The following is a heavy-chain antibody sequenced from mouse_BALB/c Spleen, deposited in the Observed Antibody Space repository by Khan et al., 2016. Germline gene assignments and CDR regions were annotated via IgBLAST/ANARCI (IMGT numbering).Heavy chain of an antibody. J-gene: IGHJ4*01. Sequence: QVQLKQSGPELVKPGASVKMSCKASGYTFTDYVISWVKQRTGQGLEWIGESYPGNGITYYNEMFKGKATLTADKSSNTAYMQLSGLTSEDSAFYFCARSLDYWGQGTSVTVSS. CDR1: GYTFTDYV. CDR3: ARSLDY. CDR2: SYPGNGIT. V-gene: IGHV1-77*01.